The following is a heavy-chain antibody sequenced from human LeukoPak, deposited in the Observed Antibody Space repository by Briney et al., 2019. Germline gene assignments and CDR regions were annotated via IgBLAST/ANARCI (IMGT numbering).Heavy chain of an antibody. D-gene: IGHD1-26*01. J-gene: IGHJ4*02. CDR3: ATTFLVGATKLPNDY. CDR1: GYTLTELS. V-gene: IGHV1-24*01. Sequence: GASVKVSCKVSGYTLTELSMHWVRQAPGKGLEWMGGFDPEDGETIYAQKFQGRVTMTEDTSTDTAYMELSSLRSEDTAVYYCATTFLVGATKLPNDYWGQGTLVTVSS. CDR2: FDPEDGET.